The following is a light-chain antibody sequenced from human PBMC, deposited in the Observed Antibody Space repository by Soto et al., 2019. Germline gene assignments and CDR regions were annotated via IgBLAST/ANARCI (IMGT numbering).Light chain of an antibody. J-gene: IGLJ2*01. CDR1: SSNIGNNY. CDR3: GTWDSSLSAV. CDR2: DIN. Sequence: QSVLTQPPSVSAAPGQKVTISCSGSSSNIGNNYVSWYQQLPGTAPKLLIYDINKRPSGIPDRFSGSKSGTSATLGITGLQTGDEADYYCGTWDSSLSAVFGGGTKVTVL. V-gene: IGLV1-51*01.